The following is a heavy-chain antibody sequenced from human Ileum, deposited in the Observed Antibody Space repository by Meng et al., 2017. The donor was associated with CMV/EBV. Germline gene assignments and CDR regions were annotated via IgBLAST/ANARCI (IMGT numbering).Heavy chain of an antibody. V-gene: IGHV4-61*02. CDR3: TSEPPGE. J-gene: IGHJ4*02. D-gene: IGHD1-14*01. Sequence: QVPLQQPGPGLVKPPQSLSLTCGVSRGSVNSCNYYCGWVRQSAGKGMEWIARIYTNGRAGYNPSLKSQVTISMETSDNQFSLTLNSVPAADTAVYYCTSEPPGEWGRGTLVTVSS. CDR2: IYTNGRA. CDR1: RGSVNSCNYY.